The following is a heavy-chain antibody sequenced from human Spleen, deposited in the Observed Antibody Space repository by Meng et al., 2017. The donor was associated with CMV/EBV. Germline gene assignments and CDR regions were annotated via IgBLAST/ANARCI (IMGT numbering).Heavy chain of an antibody. CDR2: ISAYNGNT. CDR1: GYTFTSYG. Sequence: QVQLVQSGAEVKKPGASVKVSCKDSGYTFTSYGISWVRQAPGQGLEWMGWISAYNGNTNYAQKLQGRVTMTTDTSTSTAYMELRSLRSDDTAVYYCARATTYYYDSSGYYLGYWGQGTLVTVSS. CDR3: ARATTYYYDSSGYYLGY. D-gene: IGHD3-22*01. J-gene: IGHJ4*02. V-gene: IGHV1-18*01.